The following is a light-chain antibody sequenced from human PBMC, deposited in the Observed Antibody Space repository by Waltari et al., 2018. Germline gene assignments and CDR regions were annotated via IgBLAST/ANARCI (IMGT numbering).Light chain of an antibody. Sequence: EIVMMQSPVMLSVSPGERVTLSCRASQSVSSNLAWYQQRPCQAPRLLIYATSTRATGVPARFSGSGSGTEFSLTISSLQSEDLAVYYCQQYNIGATFGPGTKVDIK. CDR2: ATS. CDR3: QQYNIGAT. J-gene: IGKJ3*01. CDR1: QSVSSN. V-gene: IGKV3-15*01.